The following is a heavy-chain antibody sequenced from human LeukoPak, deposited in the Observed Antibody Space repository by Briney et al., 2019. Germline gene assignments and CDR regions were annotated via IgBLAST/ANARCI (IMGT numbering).Heavy chain of an antibody. D-gene: IGHD3-3*01. CDR3: ARDRIQEWSDAFDI. Sequence: QPGRSLRLSCAASGFTFNDFGMHWVRQAPGKGLEWVAVIWYDGTKKYYTDSVKGRFTISRDNSKNTLYLQMNSLRAEDTAVYYCARDRIQEWSDAFDIWGQGTMVTVSS. CDR1: GFTFNDFG. J-gene: IGHJ3*02. CDR2: IWYDGTKK. V-gene: IGHV3-33*01.